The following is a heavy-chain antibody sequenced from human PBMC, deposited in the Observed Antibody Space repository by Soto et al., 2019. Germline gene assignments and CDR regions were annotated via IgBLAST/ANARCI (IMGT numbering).Heavy chain of an antibody. CDR1: GFTFDDYA. CDR2: ISWDGGST. CDR3: AKDNLRWYSGSYFDY. D-gene: IGHD1-26*01. V-gene: IGHV3-43D*04. J-gene: IGHJ4*02. Sequence: GGSLRLSCEASGFTFDDYAMHWVRQAPGKGLEWVSLISWDGGSTYYADSVKGRFTISRDNSKNSLYLQMNSLRAEDTALYYCAKDNLRWYSGSYFDYWGQGTLVTVSS.